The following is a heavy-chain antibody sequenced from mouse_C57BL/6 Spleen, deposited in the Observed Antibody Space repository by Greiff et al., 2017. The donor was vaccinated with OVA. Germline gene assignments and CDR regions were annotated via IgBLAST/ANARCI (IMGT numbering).Heavy chain of an antibody. CDR1: GFTFSDYG. V-gene: IGHV5-17*01. D-gene: IGHD1-1*01. CDR3: ARAIYYYGSSYDYFDY. J-gene: IGHJ2*01. CDR2: ISSGSSTI. Sequence: EVKLVESGGGLVKPGGSLKLSCAASGFTFSDYGMHWVRQAPEKGLEWVAYISSGSSTIYYADTVKGRFTISRDNAKNTLFLQMTSLRSEDTAMYYCARAIYYYGSSYDYFDYWGQGTTLTVSS.